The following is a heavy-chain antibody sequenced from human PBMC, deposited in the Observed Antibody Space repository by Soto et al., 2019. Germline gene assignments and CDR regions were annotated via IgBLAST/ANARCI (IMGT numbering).Heavy chain of an antibody. CDR1: GFTFSSYA. D-gene: IGHD1-26*01. J-gene: IGHJ4*02. CDR3: ARRGSGSYYDY. Sequence: EVQLLESGGGLVQPAGSLRLSGAASGFTFSSYAMRWVRQAPVKGLEWVSAISGSGGSTYYADSVKGRFTISRDNSKNTLYLQMNSLRAEDTAVYYCARRGSGSYYDYWGQGTLVTVSS. CDR2: ISGSGGST. V-gene: IGHV3-23*01.